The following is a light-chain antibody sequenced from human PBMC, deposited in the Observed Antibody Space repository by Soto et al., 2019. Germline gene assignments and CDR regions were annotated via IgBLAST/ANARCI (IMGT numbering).Light chain of an antibody. CDR2: GAS. J-gene: IGKJ1*01. Sequence: EMVLTQSPGTVSLSPGERSTLSFMSSQSVSSSYLAWYQQKPGQAPRLLIYGASSRATGIPDRFSGSGSGTDFTLTISRLEPEDFAVYYCQQYGSSPQTFGQGTKVDI. CDR1: QSVSSSY. CDR3: QQYGSSPQT. V-gene: IGKV3-20*01.